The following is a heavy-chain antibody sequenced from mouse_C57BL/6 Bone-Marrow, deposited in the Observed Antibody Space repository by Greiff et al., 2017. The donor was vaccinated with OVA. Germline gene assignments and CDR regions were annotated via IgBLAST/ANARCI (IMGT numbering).Heavy chain of an antibody. D-gene: IGHD1-1*01. J-gene: IGHJ2*01. CDR2: IYPRSGNT. CDR3: ARYGSSLNFDY. V-gene: IGHV1-81*01. CDR1: GYTFTSYG. Sequence: VQLQQSGAELARPGASVKLSCKASGYTFTSYGISWVKQRTGQGLEWIGEIYPRSGNTYYNEKFKGKATLTADKSSGTAYMELRSLTSEDSAVYFCARYGSSLNFDYWGQGTTLTVSS.